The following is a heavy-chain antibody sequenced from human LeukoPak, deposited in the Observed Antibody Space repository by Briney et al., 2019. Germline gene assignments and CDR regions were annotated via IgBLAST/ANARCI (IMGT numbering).Heavy chain of an antibody. CDR3: AKLVVTGEMGRGFFKN. CDR1: GFTFSGFS. V-gene: IGHV3-23*01. J-gene: IGHJ4*02. CDR2: ISASDPSP. D-gene: IGHD2-21*02. Sequence: GGSLRLSCAASGFTFSGFSMTWVRQAPGKGLEWVSSISASDPSPDYADSVKGRFTVSRDNSENTLYLQMNSLRADDTAVYFCAKLVVTGEMGRGFFKNWGQGTLVTVSS.